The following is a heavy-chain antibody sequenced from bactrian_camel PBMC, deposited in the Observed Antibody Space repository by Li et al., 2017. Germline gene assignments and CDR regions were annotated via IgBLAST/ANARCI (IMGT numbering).Heavy chain of an antibody. V-gene: IGHV3S55*01. J-gene: IGHJ4*01. D-gene: IGHD1*01. Sequence: HVQLVESGGGSLEAGGSLRLSCVASGLTSFNNCLGWFRQAPGKEREGVARIFRGGKTTYYYESMKGRVTISQDNARNTLYLQLDSLIADDTAKYYCVRDGWDYWGQGTQVTVS. CDR2: IFRGGKTT. CDR1: GLTSFNNC. CDR3: VRDGWDY.